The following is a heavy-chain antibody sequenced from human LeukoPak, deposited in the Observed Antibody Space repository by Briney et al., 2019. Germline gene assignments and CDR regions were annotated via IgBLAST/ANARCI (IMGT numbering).Heavy chain of an antibody. CDR3: AREGGRGSGTFDY. Sequence: SQTLSLTCAISGDSVSSNSAAWNWIRQSPSIGLEWLGRTDYRSKWYKDYAVSVKSLITNNPVTSKNHFSLQLNSVTPEDTAVYYCAREGGRGSGTFDYWGQGTLVTVSS. D-gene: IGHD1-7*01. V-gene: IGHV6-1*01. J-gene: IGHJ4*02. CDR2: TDYRSKWYK. CDR1: GDSVSSNSAA.